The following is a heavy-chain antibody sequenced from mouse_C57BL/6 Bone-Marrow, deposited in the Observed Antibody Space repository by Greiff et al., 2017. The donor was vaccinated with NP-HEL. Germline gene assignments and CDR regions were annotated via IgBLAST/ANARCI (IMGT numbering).Heavy chain of an antibody. Sequence: QVQLQQSGPGLVAPSQSLSITCTVSGFSLTSYGVDWVRQSPGKGLEWLGVIWGVGSTNYNSALKSRLSISKDNSKSQVFLKMNSLQTDDTAMYYCARSYYDSPYAMDYWGQGTSVTVSS. V-gene: IGHV2-6*01. J-gene: IGHJ4*01. D-gene: IGHD2-4*01. CDR2: IWGVGST. CDR1: GFSLTSYG. CDR3: ARSYYDSPYAMDY.